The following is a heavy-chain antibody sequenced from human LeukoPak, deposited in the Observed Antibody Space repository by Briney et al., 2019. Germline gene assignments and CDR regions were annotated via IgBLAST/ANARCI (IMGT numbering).Heavy chain of an antibody. V-gene: IGHV3-23*01. CDR2: ISNSGGST. J-gene: IGHJ4*02. Sequence: PSGTLSLTCAVSGGSISSSNWWSWVRQAPGKGLEWVSSISNSGGSTHYADSVKGRFTISRDNSKNTLYLQMNSLRAEDTAVYYCAKEGFDSWGQGTLVTVSS. CDR3: AKEGFDS. CDR1: GGSISSSN.